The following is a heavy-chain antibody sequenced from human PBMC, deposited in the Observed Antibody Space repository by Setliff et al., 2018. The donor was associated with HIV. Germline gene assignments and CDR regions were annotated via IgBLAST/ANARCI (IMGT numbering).Heavy chain of an antibody. V-gene: IGHV3-64D*09. J-gene: IGHJ6*03. CDR1: GFTFSSYA. CDR3: VKARVDGDYYYYYYMDV. D-gene: IGHD4-17*01. CDR2: ISSNGGST. Sequence: GGSLRLSCAASGFTFSSYAMHWVRQAPGKGLEYVSAISSNGGSTYYADSVKGRFTISRDNSKNTLYLQMSSLRAEDTAVYYCVKARVDGDYYYYYYMDVWGKGTTVTVS.